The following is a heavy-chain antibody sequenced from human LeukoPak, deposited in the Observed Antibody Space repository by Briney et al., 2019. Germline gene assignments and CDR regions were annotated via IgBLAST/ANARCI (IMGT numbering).Heavy chain of an antibody. D-gene: IGHD3-10*01. CDR2: IYYSGST. Sequence: SETLSLTCTVSGGSVSSASHYWSWIRQPPGEGLEWIGYIYYSGSTNYNPSLKSRVTISVDTSKNQFSLKVSSVTAADTAVYYCARDRRDVVRGVINSCGMDVWGQGTTVTVSS. CDR1: GGSVSSASHY. J-gene: IGHJ6*02. CDR3: ARDRRDVVRGVINSCGMDV. V-gene: IGHV4-61*01.